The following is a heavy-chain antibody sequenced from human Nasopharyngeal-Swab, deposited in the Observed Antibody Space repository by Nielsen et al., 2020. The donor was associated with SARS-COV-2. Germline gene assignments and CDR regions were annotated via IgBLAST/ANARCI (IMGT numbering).Heavy chain of an antibody. CDR2: IRGSGITT. Sequence: GGSLRLSCAASGFTFSNFAMHWVRQAPGKGLEWVSAIRGSGITTYYADSVKGRFTISRDNSKNTVYLQMDSLRAEDAAIYYCAKDMAAGYFFDFWGQGTLVTVSS. J-gene: IGHJ4*02. CDR1: GFTFSNFA. V-gene: IGHV3-23*01. CDR3: AKDMAAGYFFDF. D-gene: IGHD6-13*01.